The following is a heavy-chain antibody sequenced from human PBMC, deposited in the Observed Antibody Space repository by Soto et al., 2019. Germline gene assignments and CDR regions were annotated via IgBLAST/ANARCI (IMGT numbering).Heavy chain of an antibody. CDR3: AKAIAARYYYYYGMDV. V-gene: IGHV3-23*01. J-gene: IGHJ6*02. D-gene: IGHD6-6*01. CDR2: ISGSGGST. Sequence: VQLLESGGGLVQPGGSLRPSCAASGLTFSSYAMSWFRQAPGKGLEWFSAISGSGGSTYYADSVKGRFTISRDNSKNTLYLQMNSLRAEDTAVYYCAKAIAARYYYYYGMDVWGQGTTVTVSS. CDR1: GLTFSSYA.